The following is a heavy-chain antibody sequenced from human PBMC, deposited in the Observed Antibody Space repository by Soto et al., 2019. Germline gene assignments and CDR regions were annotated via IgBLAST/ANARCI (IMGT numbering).Heavy chain of an antibody. J-gene: IGHJ4*02. V-gene: IGHV4-59*08. CDR2: IYYSGST. D-gene: IGHD6-13*01. CDR1: GGSISSYY. CDR3: ARLRGPLDSTKGYYFDY. Sequence: SETLSLTCTVSGGSISSYYWSWIRQPPGKGLEWIGYIYYSGSTNYNPSLKSRGTLSVGTSKNQFSLKLSSVTAADTAVYYCARLRGPLDSTKGYYFDYWGQGTLVTVSS.